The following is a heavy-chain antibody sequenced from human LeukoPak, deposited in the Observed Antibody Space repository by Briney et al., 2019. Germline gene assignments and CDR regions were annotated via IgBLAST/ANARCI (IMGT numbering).Heavy chain of an antibody. CDR1: GGSISSGDYF. V-gene: IGHV4-30-4*02. CDR3: ARRLRYFDYFDY. Sequence: PSETLSLTCTVSGGSISSGDYFWSWIRQPPGKGLEWIGYIYYSGSTYYNPSLKSRVTISVDTSKNQFSLKLSSVTAADTALYYCARRLRYFDYFDYWGQGTLVTVSS. D-gene: IGHD3-9*01. J-gene: IGHJ4*02. CDR2: IYYSGST.